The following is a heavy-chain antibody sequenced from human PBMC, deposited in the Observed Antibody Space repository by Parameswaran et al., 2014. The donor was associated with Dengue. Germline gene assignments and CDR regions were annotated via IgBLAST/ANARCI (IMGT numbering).Heavy chain of an antibody. V-gene: IGHV4-59*01. CDR2: IYYSGST. J-gene: IGHJ5*02. Sequence: RWIRQPPGKGLEWIGYIYYSGSTNYNPSLKSRVTISVDTSKNQFSLKLSSVTAADTAVYYCAREEGCSSTSCYGGNWFDPWGQGTLVTVSS. D-gene: IGHD2-2*01. CDR3: AREEGCSSTSCYGGNWFDP.